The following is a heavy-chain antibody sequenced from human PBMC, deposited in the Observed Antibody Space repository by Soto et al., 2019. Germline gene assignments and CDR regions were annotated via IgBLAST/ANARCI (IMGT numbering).Heavy chain of an antibody. CDR2: IWYDGSNK. V-gene: IGHV3-33*01. D-gene: IGHD6-19*01. CDR3: ARDPEAGEQWLVQLPYYGMDV. Sequence: GGSLRLSCAASGFTFSSYGMHWVRQAPGKGLEWVAVIWYDGSNKYYADSVKGRFTISRDNSKNTLYLQMNSLRAEDTAVYYCARDPEAGEQWLVQLPYYGMDVWGQGTTVTVSS. J-gene: IGHJ6*02. CDR1: GFTFSSYG.